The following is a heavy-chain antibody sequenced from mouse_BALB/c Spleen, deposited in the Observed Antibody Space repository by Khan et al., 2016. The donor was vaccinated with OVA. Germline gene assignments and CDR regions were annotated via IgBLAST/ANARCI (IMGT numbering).Heavy chain of an antibody. Sequence: IQLVQSGAELVRPWAFVSLSCKVSGFNIKDYYTNWLKQRPEQGLVWFGWFDPENGDTIYDPTFQGKACITADTSSNTFFLQFSSLTLEDTAAYYCARTGDDSYWFDYWGQGTMVTVSA. D-gene: IGHD1-1*01. V-gene: IGHV14-1*02. CDR1: GFNIKDYY. CDR3: ARTGDDSYWFDY. J-gene: IGHJ3*01. CDR2: FDPENGDT.